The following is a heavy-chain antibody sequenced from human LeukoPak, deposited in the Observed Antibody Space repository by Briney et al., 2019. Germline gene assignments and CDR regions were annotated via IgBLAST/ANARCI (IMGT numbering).Heavy chain of an antibody. Sequence: GGSLRLSCAASGFTFSSYGMHWVRQAPGKGLEWVAFIRYDGNNKYYADSVKGRFTISRDNSKNTLYLQMNSLRAEDTAVYYCAREIYDSGLIYYMDVWGKGTTVTISS. D-gene: IGHD3-22*01. V-gene: IGHV3-30*02. CDR2: IRYDGNNK. J-gene: IGHJ6*03. CDR3: AREIYDSGLIYYMDV. CDR1: GFTFSSYG.